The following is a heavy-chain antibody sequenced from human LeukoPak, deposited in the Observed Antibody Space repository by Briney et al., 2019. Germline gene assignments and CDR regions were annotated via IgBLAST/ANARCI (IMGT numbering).Heavy chain of an antibody. D-gene: IGHD2-8*02. CDR1: GFALKSYS. J-gene: IGHJ5*01. V-gene: IGHV3-21*01. Sequence: GGSLRLSCGGSGFALKSYSLTWVRQAPGKGLEWVSSISSTSAYIHYADSVKGRFTISRDNVDNVVYLEMNGLRAEDTATYYCARVAVSGPTGWFDSWGQGTLVTVSS. CDR3: ARVAVSGPTGWFDS. CDR2: ISSTSAYI.